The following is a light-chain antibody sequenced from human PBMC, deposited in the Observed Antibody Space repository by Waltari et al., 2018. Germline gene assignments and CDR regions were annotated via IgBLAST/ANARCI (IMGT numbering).Light chain of an antibody. J-gene: IGKJ1*01. CDR3: QQYGSSPWT. CDR2: GAS. Sequence: EIVLTQSPGTLSLSPGERATLSCRASQRVSSSYLAWYQQNPGQAPRLLIYGASSRATGIPDRFSGSGSGTDFTLTISRLEPEDVAVYYCQQYGSSPWTFGQGTKVEIK. V-gene: IGKV3-20*01. CDR1: QRVSSSY.